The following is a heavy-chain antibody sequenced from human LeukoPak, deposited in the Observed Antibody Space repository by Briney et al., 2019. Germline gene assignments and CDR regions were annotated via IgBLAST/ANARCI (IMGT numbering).Heavy chain of an antibody. D-gene: IGHD6-19*01. V-gene: IGHV4-39*07. J-gene: IGHJ4*02. CDR2: IYYSGST. CDR1: GGSISSSSYY. CDR3: ARDGDSSGWTRSDY. Sequence: PSETLSLTCTVSGGSISSSSYYWGWIRQPPGKGLEWIGSIYYSGSTYYNPSLKSRVTISAGRSKNQFSLKLSSVTAADTAVYYCARDGDSSGWTRSDYWGQGTLVIVSS.